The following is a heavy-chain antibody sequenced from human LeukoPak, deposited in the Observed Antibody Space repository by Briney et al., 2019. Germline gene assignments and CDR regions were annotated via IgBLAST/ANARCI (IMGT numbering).Heavy chain of an antibody. D-gene: IGHD4-17*01. CDR1: GFTFSSYG. CDR3: AKTLDYEGY. Sequence: GGSLRPSCAASGFTFSSYGMHWVRQAPGKGLEWVAVISYDGSNKYYADSVKGRFTISRDNSKNTLYLKMNSLRAEDTAVYYCAKTLDYEGYWGQGTLVTVSS. V-gene: IGHV3-30*18. J-gene: IGHJ4*02. CDR2: ISYDGSNK.